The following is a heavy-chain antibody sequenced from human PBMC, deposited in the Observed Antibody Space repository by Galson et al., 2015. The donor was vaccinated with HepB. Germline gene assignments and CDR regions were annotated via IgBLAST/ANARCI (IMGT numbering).Heavy chain of an antibody. CDR3: AKAPGMVRGVG. V-gene: IGHV3-23*01. CDR2: ISGSGGST. D-gene: IGHD3-10*01. J-gene: IGHJ4*02. Sequence: AISGSGGSTYYADSVKGRFTISRDNSKNTLYLQMNSLRAEDTAVYYCAKAPGMVRGVGWGQGTLVTVSS.